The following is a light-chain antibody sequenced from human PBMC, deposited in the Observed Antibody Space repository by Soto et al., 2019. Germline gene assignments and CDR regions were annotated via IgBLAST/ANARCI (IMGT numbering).Light chain of an antibody. CDR1: SSDVGGYNY. CDR3: SSYTSSSTEV. J-gene: IGLJ2*01. CDR2: DDS. Sequence: QAVVTQPASVSGSRGQSITISCTGTSSDVGGYNYVSWYQQHPGKAPKLMIYDDSNRPSGVSNRFSGSKSGNTASLTISGLQAEDEADYYCSSYTSSSTEVFGGGTKLTVL. V-gene: IGLV2-14*01.